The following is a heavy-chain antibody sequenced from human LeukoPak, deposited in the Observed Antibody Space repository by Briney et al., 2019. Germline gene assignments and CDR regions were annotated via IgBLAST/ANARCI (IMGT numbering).Heavy chain of an antibody. CDR3: ARHDYGYSYFFDY. Sequence: SETLSLTCTASGDSISFYYWSWIRQPPGKGPEWIGYIYDSGTTNYNPSLESRVTISVDTSKNQFSLRLTSVTAADTAVYYCARHDYGYSYFFDYWGQGTLVTVSS. J-gene: IGHJ4*02. CDR1: GDSISFYY. V-gene: IGHV4-59*08. D-gene: IGHD5-18*01. CDR2: IYDSGTT.